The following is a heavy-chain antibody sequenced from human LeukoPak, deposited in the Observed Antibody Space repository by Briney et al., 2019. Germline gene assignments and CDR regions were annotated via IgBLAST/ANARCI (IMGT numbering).Heavy chain of an antibody. D-gene: IGHD2-2*01. CDR2: IYWNDDK. CDR3: AHSPYQLLHFDY. V-gene: IGHV2-5*01. Sequence: SGPTLVNPTQTLTLTCTFSGFSLSTSGVAVGWIRQPPGKPLEWLALIYWNDDKRYSPSLKSRLTITKDTSKNQVVLTMTNTDPAGTATYYCAHSPYQLLHFDYWGQGTLVTVSS. CDR1: GFSLSTSGVA. J-gene: IGHJ4*02.